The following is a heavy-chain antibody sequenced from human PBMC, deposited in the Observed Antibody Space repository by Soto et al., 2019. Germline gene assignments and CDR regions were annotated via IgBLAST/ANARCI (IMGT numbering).Heavy chain of an antibody. CDR2: ISGSSSYT. Sequence: GGSLRLSCAASGFTFSDYYMSWIRQAPGKGLEWVSYISGSSSYTNYADSVKGRFTISRDNAKNSLYLQMNSLRAEDTAVYYCARDPNIAARSSWFDPWGQGTLVTVSS. V-gene: IGHV3-11*06. J-gene: IGHJ5*02. CDR3: ARDPNIAARSSWFDP. CDR1: GFTFSDYY. D-gene: IGHD6-6*01.